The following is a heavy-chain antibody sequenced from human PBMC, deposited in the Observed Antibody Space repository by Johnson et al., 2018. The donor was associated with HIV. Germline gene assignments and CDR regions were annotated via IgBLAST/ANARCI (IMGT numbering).Heavy chain of an antibody. CDR3: AGDRVVTVDTAMGYDAFDI. D-gene: IGHD5-18*01. Sequence: QVQLVESGGGLVKPGGSLRLSCAASAFTFSDYYMNWIRQAPGKGLEWISYISSSSDIIYYADSVKGRFTISRDNAKNSLYLQMNSLRAEDTALYYCAGDRVVTVDTAMGYDAFDIWGQGTMVTVSS. V-gene: IGHV3-11*01. CDR1: AFTFSDYY. J-gene: IGHJ3*02. CDR2: ISSSSDII.